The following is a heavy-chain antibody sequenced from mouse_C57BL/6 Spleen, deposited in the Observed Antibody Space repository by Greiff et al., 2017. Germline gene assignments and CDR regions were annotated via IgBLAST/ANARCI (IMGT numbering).Heavy chain of an antibody. CDR1: GFTFSSYA. V-gene: IGHV5-4*01. Sequence: EVKLMESGGGLVKPGGSLKLSCAASGFTFSSYAMSWVRQTPEKRLEWVATISDGGSYTYYPDNVKGRFTISRDNAKNNLYLQMSHLKSEDTAMYYCARDASSGSLYFDYWGQGTTLTVSS. CDR2: ISDGGSYT. CDR3: ARDASSGSLYFDY. D-gene: IGHD3-2*02. J-gene: IGHJ2*01.